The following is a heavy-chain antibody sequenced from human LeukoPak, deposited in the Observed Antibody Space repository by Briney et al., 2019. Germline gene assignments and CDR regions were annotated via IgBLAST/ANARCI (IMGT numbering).Heavy chain of an antibody. J-gene: IGHJ4*02. V-gene: IGHV4-59*01. CDR2: IYYSGST. CDR3: ARGATMTSYYLDY. CDR1: GGSISSYY. Sequence: SETLSLTCTVSGGSISSYYWSWIRQPPGKGLEWIGYIYYSGSTNYNLSLKSRVTISVDTSKNQFSLKLSSVTAADTAVYYCARGATMTSYYLDYWGQGALVTVSS. D-gene: IGHD3-22*01.